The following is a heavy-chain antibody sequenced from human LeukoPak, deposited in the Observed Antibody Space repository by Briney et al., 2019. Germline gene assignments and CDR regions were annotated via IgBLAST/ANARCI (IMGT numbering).Heavy chain of an antibody. D-gene: IGHD3-3*01. Sequence: GGSLRLSCAASGFTFSSYSMNWVRQAPGKGLEWVSSISSSSSYIYYADSVKGRFTISRDNAKNSLYLQMNSLRAEDTAVYYCAKDFIGVVGYYYYGMDVWGQGTTVTVSS. CDR3: AKDFIGVVGYYYYGMDV. CDR1: GFTFSSYS. CDR2: ISSSSSYI. V-gene: IGHV3-21*01. J-gene: IGHJ6*02.